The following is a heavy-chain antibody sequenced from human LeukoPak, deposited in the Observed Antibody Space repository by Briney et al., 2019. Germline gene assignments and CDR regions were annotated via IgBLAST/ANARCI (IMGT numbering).Heavy chain of an antibody. CDR1: GFTFSSYS. J-gene: IGHJ4*02. CDR3: AREPNFDDHAFDY. CDR2: INSRSSSI. D-gene: IGHD1-14*01. V-gene: IGHV3-48*01. Sequence: GGSLRLSCAASGFTFSSYSMNWVRQAPGKGLEWVSYINSRSSSIDYAGSVKGRFTISRDNAKNSLYLQINSLRAEDTAIYYCAREPNFDDHAFDYWGQGTLVTASS.